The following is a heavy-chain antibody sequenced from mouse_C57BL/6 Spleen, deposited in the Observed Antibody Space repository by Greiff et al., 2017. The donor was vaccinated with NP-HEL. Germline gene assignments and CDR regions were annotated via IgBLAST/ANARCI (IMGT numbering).Heavy chain of an antibody. Sequence: EVKVVESGGGLVKPGGSLKLSCAASGFTFSDYGMHWVRQAPEKGLEWVAYISSGSSTIYYADTVKGRFTISRDNAKNTLFLQMTSLRSEDTAMYYCARRRIYDGYYRYAMDYWGQGTSVTVSS. CDR2: ISSGSSTI. J-gene: IGHJ4*01. CDR1: GFTFSDYG. D-gene: IGHD2-3*01. V-gene: IGHV5-17*01. CDR3: ARRRIYDGYYRYAMDY.